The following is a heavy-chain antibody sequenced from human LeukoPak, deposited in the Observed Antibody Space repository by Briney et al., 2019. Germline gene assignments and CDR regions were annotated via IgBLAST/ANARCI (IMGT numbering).Heavy chain of an antibody. CDR3: ARGGYYYDSSGYYSIKPIDY. D-gene: IGHD3-22*01. CDR1: GGTFSSYA. Sequence: ASVKVSCKASGGTFSSYAISWVRQAPGQGLEWMGGIIPIFGTANYAQKFQGRVTITADESTSTAYMELSSLRSEDTAVYYCARGGYYYDSSGYYSIKPIDYWGQGTLVTVSS. V-gene: IGHV1-69*13. CDR2: IIPIFGTA. J-gene: IGHJ4*02.